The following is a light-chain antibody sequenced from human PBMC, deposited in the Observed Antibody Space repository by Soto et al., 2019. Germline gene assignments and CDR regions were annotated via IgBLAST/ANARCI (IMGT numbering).Light chain of an antibody. J-gene: IGLJ3*02. CDR3: QTWSTDIRV. V-gene: IGLV4-69*01. CDR1: SGHNSYA. CDR2: LNSDGSH. Sequence: QLVLTQPPSTSASLGASVKLTCTLSSGHNSYAIAWHQQQPEKGPRYLMTLNSDGSHSKGNGIPDRFAGSSSGAERYLPISSLQSEDEADFYCQTWSTDIRVFGGGTKLTV.